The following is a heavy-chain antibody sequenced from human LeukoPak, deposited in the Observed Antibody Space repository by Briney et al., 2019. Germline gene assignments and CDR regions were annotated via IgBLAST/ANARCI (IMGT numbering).Heavy chain of an antibody. Sequence: PSETLSLTCTVSGGSMNNYYWSWIRQSPGQGLEWIGYIWPSGSTNYNPSLSGRVAISLDKSRNHFTLMVTAVTAADTAFYYCARKGPEHLPTYFDHWGRGILVTVSS. CDR1: GGSMNNYY. D-gene: IGHD2-21*01. J-gene: IGHJ4*02. CDR2: IWPSGST. V-gene: IGHV4-4*08. CDR3: ARKGPEHLPTYFDH.